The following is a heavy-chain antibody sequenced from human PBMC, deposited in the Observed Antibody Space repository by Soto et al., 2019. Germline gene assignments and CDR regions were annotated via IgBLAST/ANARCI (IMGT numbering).Heavy chain of an antibody. J-gene: IGHJ5*02. Sequence: SETLSLTCAVSGGSISSGGYSWSWIRQPPGKGLEWIGYIYHSGSTYYNPSLKSRGTISIDTSKNQISLRLSSVTAADTAVYYCARRGVRGYDLRWFDPWGQGTLVTVSS. CDR2: IYHSGST. V-gene: IGHV4-30-2*02. CDR3: ARRGVRGYDLRWFDP. D-gene: IGHD5-12*01. CDR1: GGSISSGGYS.